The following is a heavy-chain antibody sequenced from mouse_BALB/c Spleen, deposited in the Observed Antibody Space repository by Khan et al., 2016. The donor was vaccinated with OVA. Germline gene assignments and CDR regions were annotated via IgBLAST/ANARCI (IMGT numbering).Heavy chain of an antibody. J-gene: IGHJ3*01. CDR3: GRGGAVYRSDGWVAY. D-gene: IGHD2-14*01. CDR1: GYTFTTYT. CDR2: IIPTNDYT. V-gene: IGHV1-4*01. Sequence: VQLQQSGAELARPGASVKMSCKASGYTFTTYTMHWVKQRPGQGLEWIGYIIPTNDYTNYNQKFKDRATLTADKSSSQSYMQLSRLTSEEAARDYWGRGGAVYRSDGWVAYWGQGTLVTVSA.